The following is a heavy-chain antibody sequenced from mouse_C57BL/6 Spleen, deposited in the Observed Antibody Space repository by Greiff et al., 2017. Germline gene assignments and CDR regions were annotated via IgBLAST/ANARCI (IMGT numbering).Heavy chain of an antibody. CDR2: IDPSDSYT. Sequence: VQLQQPGAELVMPGASVKLSCKASGYTFTSYWMHWVKQRPGQGLEWIGEIDPSDSYTNYNQKFKGKSTLTVDKSSSTAYMQLSSLTSEDSAVYDCARSTGTRGFDYWGQGTTLTVAS. V-gene: IGHV1-69*01. CDR1: GYTFTSYW. D-gene: IGHD4-1*01. CDR3: ARSTGTRGFDY. J-gene: IGHJ2*01.